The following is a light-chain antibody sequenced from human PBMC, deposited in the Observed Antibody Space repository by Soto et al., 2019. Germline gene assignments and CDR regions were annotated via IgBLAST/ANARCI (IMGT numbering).Light chain of an antibody. CDR3: QQYDNLPYT. CDR2: DAS. J-gene: IGKJ2*01. V-gene: IGKV1-33*01. Sequence: DIQMTQSPSSLSASVGDRVTITCDASQDISIYLNWYQQKPGKAPKLLIYDASNLETGVPSRFSGSGSGTDFTFTISSLQPEDIATYYCQQYDNLPYTFGQGTKLEIK. CDR1: QDISIY.